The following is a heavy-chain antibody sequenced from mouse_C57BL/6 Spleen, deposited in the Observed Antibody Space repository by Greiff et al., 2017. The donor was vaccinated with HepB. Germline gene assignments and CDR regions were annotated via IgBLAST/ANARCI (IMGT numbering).Heavy chain of an antibody. CDR2: ISSGSSTI. Sequence: EVKLMESGGGLVKPGGSLKLSCAASGLTFSDYGMHWVRQAPEKGLEWVAYISSGSSTIYYADTVKGRFTISRDNAKNTLFLQMTSLRSEDTAMYYCARRDYYGSSYAMDYWGQGTSVTVSS. V-gene: IGHV5-17*01. CDR1: GLTFSDYG. CDR3: ARRDYYGSSYAMDY. D-gene: IGHD1-1*01. J-gene: IGHJ4*01.